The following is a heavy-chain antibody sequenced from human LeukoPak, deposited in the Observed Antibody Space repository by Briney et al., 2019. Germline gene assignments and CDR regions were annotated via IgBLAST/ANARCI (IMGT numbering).Heavy chain of an antibody. CDR1: GFTFSSYS. CDR3: ARGLRGGSGFDY. D-gene: IGHD6-25*01. V-gene: IGHV3-48*04. Sequence: GGSLRLSCAASGFTFSSYSMNWVRQAPGKGLEWVSYISSSGSTIYYADSVKGRFTISRDNAKNSLYLQMNSLRAEDTAVYYCARGLRGGSGFDYWGRGTLVTVSS. CDR2: ISSSGSTI. J-gene: IGHJ4*02.